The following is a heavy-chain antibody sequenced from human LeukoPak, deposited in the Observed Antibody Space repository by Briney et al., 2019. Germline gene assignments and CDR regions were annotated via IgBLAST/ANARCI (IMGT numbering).Heavy chain of an antibody. CDR3: ASEHCSSTICYLSYSAFDL. Sequence: KPSQTLSLTCTLSAASTNNHNDYWGWILQPPVKGLEWTSTLHYGESIYYNPSLKSRVPISADTSKHQFSLKPTSVSAAATALYSWASEHCSSTICYLSYSAFDLWGHGTAVTVSS. CDR1: AASTNNHNDY. CDR2: LHYGESI. D-gene: IGHD2-2*01. J-gene: IGHJ3*01. V-gene: IGHV4-39*02.